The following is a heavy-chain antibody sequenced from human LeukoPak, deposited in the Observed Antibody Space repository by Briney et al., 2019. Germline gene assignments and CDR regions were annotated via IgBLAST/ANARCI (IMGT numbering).Heavy chain of an antibody. CDR1: GFTFSSYA. J-gene: IGHJ4*02. Sequence: GGSLRLSCAASGFTFSSYAMSWVRQAPGEGLEWVSVIYSGGSTYYADSVKGRFTISRDNSKNTLYLQMNSLRAEDTAVYYCAKDQTAAVGQLDYWGQGTVVTVSS. CDR3: AKDQTAAVGQLDY. D-gene: IGHD6-13*01. CDR2: IYSGGST. V-gene: IGHV3-23*03.